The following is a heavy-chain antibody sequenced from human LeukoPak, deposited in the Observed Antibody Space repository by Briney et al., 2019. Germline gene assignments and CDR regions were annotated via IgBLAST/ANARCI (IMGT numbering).Heavy chain of an antibody. J-gene: IGHJ3*02. V-gene: IGHV1-2*02. CDR2: INPNSGGT. Sequence: ASVKVSCKASGSTFTGYYMHWVRQAPGQGLEWMGWINPNSGGTNYAQKFQGRVTMTRDTSISTAYMELSSLRSDDTAVYYCAAGRGYCGGGSCYGDDAFDIWGQGTMVTVSS. D-gene: IGHD2-15*01. CDR3: AAGRGYCGGGSCYGDDAFDI. CDR1: GSTFTGYY.